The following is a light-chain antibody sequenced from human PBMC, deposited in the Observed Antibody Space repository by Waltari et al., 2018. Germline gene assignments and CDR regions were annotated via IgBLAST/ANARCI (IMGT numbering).Light chain of an antibody. CDR3: SAWDRSLGAWV. Sequence: QAGLTQPPSMSKGLRQTATLTCTGNSNNVDYQGAAWLQQHQGHPPKVLSYRNNNRPSGISERFSASRSGNAASLTITGLQAEDEADYYCSAWDRSLGAWVFGGGTKLTVL. V-gene: IGLV10-54*04. CDR1: SNNVDYQG. CDR2: RNN. J-gene: IGLJ3*02.